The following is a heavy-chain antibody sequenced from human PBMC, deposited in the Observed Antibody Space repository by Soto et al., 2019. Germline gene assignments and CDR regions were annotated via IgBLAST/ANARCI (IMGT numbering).Heavy chain of an antibody. CDR2: IYHSGST. D-gene: IGHD2-15*01. CDR1: GGSISSSNW. J-gene: IGHJ5*02. V-gene: IGHV4-4*02. CDR3: ARVSLGVVVVAARNWFDP. Sequence: PSETLSLTCAVSGGSISSSNWWSWVRQPPGKGLEWIGEIYHSGSTNYNPSLKSRVTISVDKSKNQFSLKLSSVTAADTAVYYCARVSLGVVVVAARNWFDPWGQGTLVTVSS.